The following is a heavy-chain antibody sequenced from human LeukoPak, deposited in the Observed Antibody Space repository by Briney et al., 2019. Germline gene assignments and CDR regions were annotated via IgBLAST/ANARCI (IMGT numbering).Heavy chain of an antibody. V-gene: IGHV3-23*01. CDR1: GFTFGIHA. CDR2: ITDDGGGT. D-gene: IGHD5-24*01. CDR3: AKTRNYWYFDY. J-gene: IGHJ4*02. Sequence: GGSLRLSCAASGFTFGIHAMTWVRQAPGKGLEWVSAITDDGGGTTYADSVKGRFTISRDNSENTLYLQMNSLSAEDTAVYYCAKTRNYWYFDYWGQGTLVTVSS.